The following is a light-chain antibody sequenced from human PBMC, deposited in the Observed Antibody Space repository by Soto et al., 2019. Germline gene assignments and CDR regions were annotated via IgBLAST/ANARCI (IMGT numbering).Light chain of an antibody. CDR2: DVT. J-gene: IGLJ1*01. V-gene: IGLV2-14*03. CDR1: SSDIGAYHR. CDR3: HSYVVSDTDV. Sequence: QSALTQPDSVSGSPGQSITISCTGTSSDIGAYHRVSWYQQHPGKAPKLIIYDVTDRPSGISNLFSGSKSGDTASLTISGLQSEDEADYFCHSYVVSDTDVFGTGTKLTVL.